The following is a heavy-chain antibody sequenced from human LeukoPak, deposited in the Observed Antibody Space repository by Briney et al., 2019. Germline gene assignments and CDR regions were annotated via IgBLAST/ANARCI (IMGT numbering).Heavy chain of an antibody. CDR1: GFTVSSKY. J-gene: IGHJ4*02. CDR2: IYSSGDA. CDR3: AKDLGRYRNNYFDY. D-gene: IGHD1-26*01. V-gene: IGHV3-53*01. Sequence: GGSLRLSCAASGFTVSSKYMSWVRQTPGKGLQWVALIYSSGDAYTPDSVKGRFTISRDDSENTLYLQMDSLRADDTAVYYCAKDLGRYRNNYFDYWGQGTLVTVSS.